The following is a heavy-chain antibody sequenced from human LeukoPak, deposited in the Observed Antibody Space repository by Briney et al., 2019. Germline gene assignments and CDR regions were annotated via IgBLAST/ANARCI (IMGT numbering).Heavy chain of an antibody. V-gene: IGHV3-7*04. CDR3: ATDKNWVAGEV. D-gene: IGHD7-27*01. CDR1: GFPYSDSW. Sequence: GGSVRLSCAASGFPYSDSWMRWVRQAPGKGREWVANIKPDESEKFYVDAAKGRLNDSRDNDRNSLFLQMNSLRFEDRGVYYCATDKNWVAGEVWGQGNTVSVSS. CDR2: IKPDESEK. J-gene: IGHJ6*02.